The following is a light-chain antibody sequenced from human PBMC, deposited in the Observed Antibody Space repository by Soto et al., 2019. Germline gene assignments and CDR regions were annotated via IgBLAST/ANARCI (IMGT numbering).Light chain of an antibody. Sequence: EIVLTQSPGTLSLSPGERATLSCRVSQSVSNNYLAWYQQKPGQAPRLLIYGASNRATGIPDRFSGSGSGTDFTLTISSLQPDDFATYYCQHYNSYSEAFGQGTKVDIK. CDR2: GAS. CDR1: QSVSNNY. J-gene: IGKJ1*01. CDR3: QHYNSYSEA. V-gene: IGKV3-20*01.